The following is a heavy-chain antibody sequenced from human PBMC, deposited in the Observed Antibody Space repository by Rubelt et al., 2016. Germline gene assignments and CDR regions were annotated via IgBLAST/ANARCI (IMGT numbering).Heavy chain of an antibody. D-gene: IGHD3-22*01. CDR2: INTYNDKT. V-gene: IGHV1/OR15-2*02. CDR3: ARGYFDSTGDFDY. Sequence: QVQLVQSGAEVKKPGASVKVSCKASGYTFTSYYMHWVRQAPGQGLEWMGWINTYNDKTNYPQKFQGRVSMTTDSSTNTAYMELRSLRSDDTAVYYCARGYFDSTGDFDYWGQGTLVTVSS. J-gene: IGHJ4*02. CDR1: GYTFTSYY.